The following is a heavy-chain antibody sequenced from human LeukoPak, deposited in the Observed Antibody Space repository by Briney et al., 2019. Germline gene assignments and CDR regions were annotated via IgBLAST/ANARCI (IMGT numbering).Heavy chain of an antibody. J-gene: IGHJ6*02. CDR3: AREGGPSYSGSSYGMDV. V-gene: IGHV1-18*01. CDR2: ISAYNGNT. CDR1: GYTFTSYG. D-gene: IGHD1-26*01. Sequence: ASVKVSCKASGYTFTSYGISWVRQAPGQGLEWMGWISAYNGNTNYAQKLQGRVTMTTDTSTSTAYMELRSLRSEDTAVYYCAREGGPSYSGSSYGMDVWGQGTTVTVSS.